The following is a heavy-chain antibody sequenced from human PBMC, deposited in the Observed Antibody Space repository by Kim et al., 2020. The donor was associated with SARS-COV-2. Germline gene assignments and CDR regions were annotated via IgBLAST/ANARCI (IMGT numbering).Heavy chain of an antibody. Sequence: GGSLRLSCAASGFTFSSYAMNWVRQAPGKGLEWVSVISGSGGSIFYADSVKGRFTISRDNSKNTLYLQMNSLRAEDTAVYYCAKAAGVYLHTYWYFDLWGRGTLVPVSS. D-gene: IGHD3-3*02. V-gene: IGHV3-23*01. CDR2: ISGSGGSI. CDR1: GFTFSSYA. CDR3: AKAAGVYLHTYWYFDL. J-gene: IGHJ2*01.